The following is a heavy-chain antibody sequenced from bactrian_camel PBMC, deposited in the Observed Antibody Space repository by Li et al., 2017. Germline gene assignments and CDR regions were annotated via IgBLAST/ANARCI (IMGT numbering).Heavy chain of an antibody. J-gene: IGHJ4*01. CDR2: VYTESDYT. D-gene: IGHD2*01. V-gene: IGHV3S1*01. CDR1: ESTRRSRC. Sequence: HVQLVESGGGSVQAGGSMTLSSVASESTRRSRCMAWFRQVPGTEREKEREGVAQVYTESDYTSFADSVQGRFTISYDRGENTVYLQMSNLKPEDTAMYYCAARRTSVGCPPIMKEGTFNNWGQGTQVTVS. CDR3: AARRTSVGCPPIMKEGTFNN.